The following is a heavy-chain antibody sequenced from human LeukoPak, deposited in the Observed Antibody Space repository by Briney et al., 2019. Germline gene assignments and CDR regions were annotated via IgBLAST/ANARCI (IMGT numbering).Heavy chain of an antibody. CDR3: ATHQGGSSWLDP. D-gene: IGHD3-16*01. CDR2: ICFSGTT. Sequence: SETLSLTCTVSGGSISANNFYWDWVRQPPGKGLEWLGNICFSGTTYYNPSLKSRVTMSIDTSKNQFSLKLSSVTATDTAVYYCATHQGGSSWLDPWGQGTLVTVSS. J-gene: IGHJ5*02. V-gene: IGHV4-39*01. CDR1: GGSISANNFY.